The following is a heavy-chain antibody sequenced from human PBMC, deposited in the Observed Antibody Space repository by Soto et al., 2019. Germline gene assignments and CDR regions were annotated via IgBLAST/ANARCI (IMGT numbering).Heavy chain of an antibody. V-gene: IGHV3-48*02. Sequence: VGSLRLSCAASGFTFSSYSMNWVRQAPGKGLEWVSYISSSASIIYYADSVKGRFTISRDNGKNSLYLQMHSLRDAGTAVYYCATDRYCSSTTCYTEKNYWGQGTLVTVSS. J-gene: IGHJ4*02. CDR1: GFTFSSYS. CDR3: ATDRYCSSTTCYTEKNY. CDR2: ISSSASII. D-gene: IGHD2-2*01.